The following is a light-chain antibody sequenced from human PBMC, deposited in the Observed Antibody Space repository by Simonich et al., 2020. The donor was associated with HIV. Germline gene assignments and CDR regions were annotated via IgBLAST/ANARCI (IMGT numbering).Light chain of an antibody. CDR3: QQYGSSPPYT. J-gene: IGKJ2*01. CDR2: DAS. Sequence: EIVLTQSPGTLSLSPGERDTLSCRTNQSVISSYLSWYQQKPGLAPRLLIYDASSRSTGIPDRFSGSGSGTDFTLTISRLEPEDFAVYYCQQYGSSPPYTFGQGTKLEIK. V-gene: IGKV3D-20*01. CDR1: QSVISSY.